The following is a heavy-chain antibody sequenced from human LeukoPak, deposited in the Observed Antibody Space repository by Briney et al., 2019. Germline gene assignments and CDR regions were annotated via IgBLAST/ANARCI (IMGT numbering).Heavy chain of an antibody. CDR3: AREISDCCYFDC. D-gene: IGHD2-21*02. CDR2: ITISSDK. J-gene: IGHJ4*02. Sequence: PGGSLRLSCAASGFTFSTYWMSWVRQAPGEGLEWVSSITISSDKYYTDSVKGRFTISRDNAKNSLYLQMSSLKAEDTAVYYCAREISDCCYFDCWGQGTLVTVSS. CDR1: GFTFSTYW. V-gene: IGHV3-21*01.